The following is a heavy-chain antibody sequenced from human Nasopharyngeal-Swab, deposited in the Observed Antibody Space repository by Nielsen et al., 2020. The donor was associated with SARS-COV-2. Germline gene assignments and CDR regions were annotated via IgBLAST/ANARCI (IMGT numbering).Heavy chain of an antibody. CDR3: ARDLARGCSGGSCYANYYYGMDV. D-gene: IGHD2-15*01. Sequence: ASVKVSCKASGYTFTSYAMNWVRQAPGQGLEWMGWINTNTGNPTYAQGFTGRFVLSLDTSVSTAYLQISSLKAEDTAVYYCARDLARGCSGGSCYANYYYGMDVWGQGTTVTVSS. CDR1: GYTFTSYA. V-gene: IGHV7-4-1*02. CDR2: INTNTGNP. J-gene: IGHJ6*02.